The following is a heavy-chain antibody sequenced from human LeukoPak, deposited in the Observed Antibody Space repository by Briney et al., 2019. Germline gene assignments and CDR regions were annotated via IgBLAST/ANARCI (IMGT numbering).Heavy chain of an antibody. CDR2: ISGSGGST. CDR3: AKDGQGDIVVVVAATGPFYYYYGMDV. D-gene: IGHD2-15*01. Sequence: GGSLRLSCAASGFTFSSYAMSWVRQAPGKGLEWVSAISGSGGSTYYADSVKGRFTISRDNSKNTLYLQMNSPRAEDTAVYYCAKDGQGDIVVVVAATGPFYYYYGMDVWGQGTTVTVSS. J-gene: IGHJ6*02. CDR1: GFTFSSYA. V-gene: IGHV3-23*01.